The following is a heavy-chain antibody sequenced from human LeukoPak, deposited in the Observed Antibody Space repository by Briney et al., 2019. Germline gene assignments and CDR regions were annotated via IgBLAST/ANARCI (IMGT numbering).Heavy chain of an antibody. CDR2: MNPNSGNT. D-gene: IGHD3-22*01. V-gene: IGHV1-8*03. CDR3: ARAYYYDSSGYLMADDAFDI. Sequence: GASVKVSCKASGYTFTSYDINWVRQATGQGLEWMGWMNPNSGNTGYAQKFQGRVTITRNTSISTAYMELSSLRSEDTAVYYCARAYYYDSSGYLMADDAFDIWGQGTMVTVSS. J-gene: IGHJ3*02. CDR1: GYTFTSYD.